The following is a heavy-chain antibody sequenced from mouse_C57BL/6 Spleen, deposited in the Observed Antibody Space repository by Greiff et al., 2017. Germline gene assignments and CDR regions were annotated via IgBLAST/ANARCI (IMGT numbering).Heavy chain of an antibody. Sequence: QVQLKESGPELVKPGASVKISCKASGYTFTDYYINWVKQRPGQGLEWIGWIFPGSGSTYYNEKFKGKATLTVDKSSSTAYMLLSSLTSEDSAVYFCARCLTTVEDYFDYWGQGTTLTVSS. CDR1: GYTFTDYY. CDR3: ARCLTTVEDYFDY. J-gene: IGHJ2*01. D-gene: IGHD1-1*01. CDR2: IFPGSGST. V-gene: IGHV1-75*01.